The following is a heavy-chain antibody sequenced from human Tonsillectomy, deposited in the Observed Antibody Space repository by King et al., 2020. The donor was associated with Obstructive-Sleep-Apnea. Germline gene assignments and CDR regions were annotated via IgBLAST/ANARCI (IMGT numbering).Heavy chain of an antibody. V-gene: IGHV3-23*04. Sequence: VQLVESGGGLVQPGGSLRLSCAASGFTFSSYAMSWVRQAPGKGLEGVSAISGSGGSTYYADSVKGRFTISRDNSKNTLYLQMNSLRAEDTAVYYCAKDAVYDSSGPPHNWFDPWGQGTLVTVSS. CDR2: ISGSGGST. CDR3: AKDAVYDSSGPPHNWFDP. D-gene: IGHD3-22*01. J-gene: IGHJ5*02. CDR1: GFTFSSYA.